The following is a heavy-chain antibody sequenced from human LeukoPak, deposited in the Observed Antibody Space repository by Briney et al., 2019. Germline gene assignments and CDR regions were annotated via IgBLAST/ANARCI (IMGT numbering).Heavy chain of an antibody. CDR3: AREVGATTVDY. CDR2: IWYDGSNK. D-gene: IGHD1-26*01. V-gene: IGHV3-33*01. Sequence: PGGSLRLSCAASGFTFSSYGMHWVRQAPGKGLEWVAVIWYDGSNKYYADSVKGRFTISRDNSKNTLYLQMNSLRAEDTAVYYCAREVGATTVDYWGQGTLVTVSS. CDR1: GFTFSSYG. J-gene: IGHJ4*02.